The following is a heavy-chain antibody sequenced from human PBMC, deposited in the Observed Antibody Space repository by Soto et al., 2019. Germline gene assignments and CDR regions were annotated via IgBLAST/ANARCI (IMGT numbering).Heavy chain of an antibody. V-gene: IGHV3-21*01. CDR1: GFTFCSYS. D-gene: IGHD3-22*01. CDR3: ARVYYYDSSGLLI. J-gene: IGHJ3*02. CDR2: ISSSSSYI. Sequence: PGGSPRISCAASGFTFCSYSMSWVRQAPGKGLEWVSSISSSSSYIYYADSVKGRFTISRDNAKNSLYLQMNSLRAEDTAVYYCARVYYYDSSGLLIWGPGTMVTVSS.